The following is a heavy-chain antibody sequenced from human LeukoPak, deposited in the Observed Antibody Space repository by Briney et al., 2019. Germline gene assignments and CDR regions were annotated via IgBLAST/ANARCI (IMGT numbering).Heavy chain of an antibody. V-gene: IGHV1-2*02. CDR3: ARGNYDSSGYYFHFDY. CDR1: GYTFTGYY. CDR2: INPNSGGT. Sequence: ASVKVSCKASGYTFTGYYMHWVRQAPGQGLEWMGWINPNSGGTNYAQKFQGRVTMTRDTSISTAYMELSRLRSDDTAVYYCARGNYDSSGYYFHFDYWGQGTLVTVSS. J-gene: IGHJ4*02. D-gene: IGHD3-22*01.